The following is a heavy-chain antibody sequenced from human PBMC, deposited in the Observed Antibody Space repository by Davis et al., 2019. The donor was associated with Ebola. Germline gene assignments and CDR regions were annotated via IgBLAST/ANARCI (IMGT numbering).Heavy chain of an antibody. CDR1: GFTFSSYA. CDR3: ARHRTYGSGSYYNSYYYMDV. CDR2: ISGSGGST. J-gene: IGHJ6*03. D-gene: IGHD3-10*01. V-gene: IGHV3-23*01. Sequence: GESLKISCAASGFTFSSYAMSWVRQAPGKGLEWVSAISGSGGSTYYADSVKGRFTISRDNAKNSLYLQMNSLRAEDTAVYYCARHRTYGSGSYYNSYYYMDVWGKGTTVTVSS.